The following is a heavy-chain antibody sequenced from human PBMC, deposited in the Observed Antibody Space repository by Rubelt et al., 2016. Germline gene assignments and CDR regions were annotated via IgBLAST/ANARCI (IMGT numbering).Heavy chain of an antibody. CDR3: ARVDSGWKLFDY. Sequence: QLVESGGGLVQPGRSLRLSCTASGFTFNSFAMHWVRQAPGKGLEWVTVISYDGNNKYYADSVKGRFTISRDNSKNTLYLQMNSLRAEDTAVYYCARVDSGWKLFDYWGQGTLVTVSS. D-gene: IGHD6-19*01. V-gene: IGHV3-30*04. J-gene: IGHJ4*02. CDR1: GFTFNSFA. CDR2: ISYDGNNK.